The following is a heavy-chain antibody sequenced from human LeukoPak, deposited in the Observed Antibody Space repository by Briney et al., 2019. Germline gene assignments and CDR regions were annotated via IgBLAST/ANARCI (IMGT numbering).Heavy chain of an antibody. CDR2: ISWKGVIM. V-gene: IGHV3-9*01. CDR3: AKEDTAMDMGDY. D-gene: IGHD5-18*01. CDR1: GFTFDDFA. Sequence: GGSPRLSCVASGFTFDDFAMHWVRQVPGKGLEWVSGISWKGVIMGYADSVKGRFTISRDNAKNSLYLQMNSLRAEDTAVYYCAKEDTAMDMGDYWGQGTLVTVSS. J-gene: IGHJ4*02.